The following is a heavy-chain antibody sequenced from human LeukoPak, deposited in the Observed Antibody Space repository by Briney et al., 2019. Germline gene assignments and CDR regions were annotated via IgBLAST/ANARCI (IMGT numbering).Heavy chain of an antibody. V-gene: IGHV4-61*08. J-gene: IGHJ4*02. D-gene: IGHD1-26*01. Sequence: KPSETLSLTCTVSGGSISSGGYYWSWIRQPPGKGLEWIGYIYYSGSTNYNPSLKSRVTISVDTSKNQFSLKLSSVTAADTAVYYCARGPWELLLPFDYWGQGTLVTVSS. CDR2: IYYSGST. CDR1: GGSISSGGYY. CDR3: ARGPWELLLPFDY.